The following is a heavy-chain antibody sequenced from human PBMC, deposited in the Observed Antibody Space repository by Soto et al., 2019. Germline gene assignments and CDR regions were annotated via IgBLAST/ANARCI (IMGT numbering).Heavy chain of an antibody. J-gene: IGHJ4*02. CDR2: IYYSGST. V-gene: IGHV4-30-4*01. Sequence: QVQLQESGPGLVKPSQTLSLTCTVSGGSISSGDYYWRWIRQPPGKGLEWIGYIYYSGSTYYNPSLKSRVTISVDTSKNQFSLKLSSVTAADTAVYYCARDTTGADYGDYSDAYWGQGTLVTVSS. CDR3: ARDTTGADYGDYSDAY. D-gene: IGHD4-17*01. CDR1: GGSISSGDYY.